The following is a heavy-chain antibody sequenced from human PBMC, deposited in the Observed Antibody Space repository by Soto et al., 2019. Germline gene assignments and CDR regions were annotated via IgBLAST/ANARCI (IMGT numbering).Heavy chain of an antibody. CDR1: GGSINVNTYY. V-gene: IGHV4-30-4*01. CDR3: VRYCSTTKCPFDY. D-gene: IGHD2-2*01. Sequence: PSETLSLTCFVSGGSINVNTYYWGWIRQPPGKGLEWIGYIYYSGNTYFNPSLKSRVTLSVDTSKNQFSLNLSSVTAADTAVYYCVRYCSTTKCPFDYWGQGTLVTVSS. J-gene: IGHJ4*02. CDR2: IYYSGNT.